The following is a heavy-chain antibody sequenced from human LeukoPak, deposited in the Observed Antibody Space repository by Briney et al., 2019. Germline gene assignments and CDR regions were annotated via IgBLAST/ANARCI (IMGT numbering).Heavy chain of an antibody. CDR2: ISSSNTYI. CDR1: GFTFSTYT. Sequence: GGSLRLSCAASGFTFSTYTMNWVRQAPGKGLEWVSSISSSNTYIYYADSVKGRFTISRDNAKNSLYLQMNSLRAEDTAVYYCARDKGIGYSSGWYVWGQGTLVTVSS. CDR3: ARDKGIGYSSGWYV. J-gene: IGHJ4*02. D-gene: IGHD6-19*01. V-gene: IGHV3-21*01.